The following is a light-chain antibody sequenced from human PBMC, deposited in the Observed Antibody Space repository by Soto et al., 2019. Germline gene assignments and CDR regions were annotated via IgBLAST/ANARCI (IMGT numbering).Light chain of an antibody. CDR1: QPIGDF. Sequence: DLQMTQSPSTLSASVGDRVTITCRASQPIGDFLAWYQQKPGKAPKLLIYKASRLERWVPSRFSGGGSGTEFTLNISSLQPDDFASYYCQQFQTYVFGQGTKVEIK. CDR3: QQFQTYV. CDR2: KAS. J-gene: IGKJ1*01. V-gene: IGKV1-5*03.